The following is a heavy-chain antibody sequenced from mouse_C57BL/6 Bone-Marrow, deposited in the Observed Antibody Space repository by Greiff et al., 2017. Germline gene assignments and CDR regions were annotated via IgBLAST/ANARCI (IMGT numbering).Heavy chain of an antibody. CDR2: IDPSDSYT. J-gene: IGHJ3*01. D-gene: IGHD2-3*01. Sequence: QVQLQQPGAELVKPGASVKLSCKASGYTFTSYWMQWVKQRPGQGLEWIGEIDPSDSYTNYNQKFKGKATLTVDTSSSTAYMQLSSLTSEDSAVYYCAIYDGYCWFADWGQGTLVTVSA. CDR1: GYTFTSYW. V-gene: IGHV1-50*01. CDR3: AIYDGYCWFAD.